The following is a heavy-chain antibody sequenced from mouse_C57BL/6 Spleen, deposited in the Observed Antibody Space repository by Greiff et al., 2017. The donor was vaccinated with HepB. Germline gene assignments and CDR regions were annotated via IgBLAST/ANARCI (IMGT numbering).Heavy chain of an antibody. CDR2: SYPRSGNT. V-gene: IGHV1-81*01. CDR3: AKFYDYDGYYAMDY. Sequence: VQLQQSGAELARPGASVKLSCKASGYTFTSYGISWVKQRTGQGLEWIGESYPRSGNTYYNEKFKGKATLTADKSSSTAYMELRSLTSEDSAVYFCAKFYDYDGYYAMDYWGQGTSVTVSS. CDR1: GYTFTSYG. J-gene: IGHJ4*01. D-gene: IGHD2-4*01.